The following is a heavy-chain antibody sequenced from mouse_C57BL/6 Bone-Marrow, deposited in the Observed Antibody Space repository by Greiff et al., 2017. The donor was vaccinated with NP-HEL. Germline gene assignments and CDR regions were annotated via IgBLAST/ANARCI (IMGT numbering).Heavy chain of an antibody. CDR2: IYPRSGNT. V-gene: IGHV1-81*01. J-gene: IGHJ2*01. Sequence: QVQLQQSGAELARPGALVKLSCKASGYTFTSYGISWVKQRTGQGLEWIGEIYPRSGNTYYNEKFKGKATLTADKSSSTAYMELRSLTSEDSAVYFCARGSLGYYFDYWGQGTTLTVSS. CDR1: GYTFTSYG. CDR3: ARGSLGYYFDY. D-gene: IGHD6-2*01.